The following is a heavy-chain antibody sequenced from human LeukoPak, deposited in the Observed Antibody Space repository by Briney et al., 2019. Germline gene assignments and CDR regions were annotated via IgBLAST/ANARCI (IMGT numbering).Heavy chain of an antibody. J-gene: IGHJ4*02. D-gene: IGHD1-26*01. V-gene: IGHV1-69*06. Sequence: SVKVSRKASGGTFSSYAISWVRQAPGQGLERMGGIIPIFGTANYAQKFQGRVTITADKSTSTAYMELSSLRSEDTAVYYCARDRWDSGSYDYWGQGTLVTVSS. CDR1: GGTFSSYA. CDR3: ARDRWDSGSYDY. CDR2: IIPIFGTA.